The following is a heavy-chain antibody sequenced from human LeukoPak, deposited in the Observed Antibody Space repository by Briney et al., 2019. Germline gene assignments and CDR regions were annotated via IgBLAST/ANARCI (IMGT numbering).Heavy chain of an antibody. CDR1: GFTFSSYS. Sequence: GGSLRLSCAASGFTFSSYSMNWVRQAPGKGLEWVSSINSSSSYIYYADSVKGRFTISRDNAKNSLYLQMNSLRAEDTAVYYCARAGSGTKGLDYWGQGTLVTVSS. CDR2: INSSSSYI. J-gene: IGHJ4*02. CDR3: ARAGSGTKGLDY. V-gene: IGHV3-21*01. D-gene: IGHD3-10*01.